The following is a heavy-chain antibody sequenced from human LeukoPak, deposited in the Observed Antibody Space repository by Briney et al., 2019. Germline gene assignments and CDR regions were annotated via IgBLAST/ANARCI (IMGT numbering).Heavy chain of an antibody. CDR2: INHSGST. Sequence: SETPSLTCAVYGGSFSGYYWSWIRQPPGKGLEWIGEINHSGSTNYNPSLKSRVTISVDTSKNQFSLKLSSVTAADTAVYYCARRGRGYSYGSQPIDYWGQGTLVTVSS. CDR1: GGSFSGYY. V-gene: IGHV4-34*01. J-gene: IGHJ4*02. CDR3: ARRGRGYSYGSQPIDY. D-gene: IGHD5-18*01.